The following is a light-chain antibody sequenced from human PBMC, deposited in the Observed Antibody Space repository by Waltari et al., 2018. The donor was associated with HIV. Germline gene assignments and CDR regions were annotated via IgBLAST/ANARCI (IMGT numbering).Light chain of an antibody. CDR3: SSYTSSSTLEWV. J-gene: IGLJ2*01. Sequence: QSALTQPASVSGSPGQSITISCTGTSSDVGDYNYVSWYQQHPGKAPKLMIYEVSNLPSGVSNLFSGSKSGNTASLTIAGLQAEDEADYYCSSYTSSSTLEWVFGGGTKLTVL. CDR2: EVS. CDR1: SSDVGDYNY. V-gene: IGLV2-14*01.